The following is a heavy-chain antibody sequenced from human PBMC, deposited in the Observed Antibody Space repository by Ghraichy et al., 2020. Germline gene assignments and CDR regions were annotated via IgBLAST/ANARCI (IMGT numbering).Heavy chain of an antibody. J-gene: IGHJ4*02. CDR2: ISGSSSTI. D-gene: IGHD7-27*01. CDR3: ARESNWGSAY. Sequence: GESLNITCAASGFSLSDFGMNWVRQTPGKGLEWLSYISGSSSTIYYADSVKGRFTISRDNAKNSLYLQMNSLRDEDTAVYYCARESNWGSAYWGQGTLVTVSS. CDR1: GFSLSDFG. V-gene: IGHV3-48*02.